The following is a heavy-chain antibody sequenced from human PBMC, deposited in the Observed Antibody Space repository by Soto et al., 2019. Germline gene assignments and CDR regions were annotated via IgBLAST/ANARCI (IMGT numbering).Heavy chain of an antibody. V-gene: IGHV4-30-4*01. CDR3: AREKGYISGPKNFDS. Sequence: SETLSLTCTVSGGSVSSGDYFWSWIRQPPGKGLEWIGYIYDSGSSYYNPSLKSRVTMSVDTSKNQFSLKLRSVTAADTAMYYCAREKGYISGPKNFDSWGQGTLVTVSS. CDR1: GGSVSSGDYF. D-gene: IGHD5-12*01. CDR2: IYDSGSS. J-gene: IGHJ4*02.